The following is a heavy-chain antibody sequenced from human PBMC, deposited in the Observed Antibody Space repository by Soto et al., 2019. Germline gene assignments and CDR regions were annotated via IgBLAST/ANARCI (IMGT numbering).Heavy chain of an antibody. J-gene: IGHJ4*02. Sequence: PSETLSLTCTVSGGSISSYYWSWIRQPPGKGLEWIGYIYDSGSTNYNPSLKSRVTISVDTSKNQFSLNLTSVTAADTAVYYCAAPPRYWGQGTLVTVSS. CDR3: AAPPRY. V-gene: IGHV4-59*01. CDR2: IYDSGST. CDR1: GGSISSYY. D-gene: IGHD6-6*01.